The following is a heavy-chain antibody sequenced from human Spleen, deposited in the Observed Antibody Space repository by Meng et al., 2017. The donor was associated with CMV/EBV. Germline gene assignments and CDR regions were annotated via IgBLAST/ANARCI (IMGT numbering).Heavy chain of an antibody. CDR3: ARQTYDFWSGADY. V-gene: IGHV1-2*02. Sequence: ASVKVSCKASGYTFTGYYMHWVRQAPGQGLEWMGWINPNSGGTNYAQKFQGRVTMTRDTSISTDYMELSRLRSDDTAVYYCARQTYDFWSGADYWGQGTLVTVSS. D-gene: IGHD3-3*01. J-gene: IGHJ4*02. CDR2: INPNSGGT. CDR1: GYTFTGYY.